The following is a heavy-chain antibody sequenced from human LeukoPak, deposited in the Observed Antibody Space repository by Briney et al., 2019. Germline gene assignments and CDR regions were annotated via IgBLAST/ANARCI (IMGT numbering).Heavy chain of an antibody. D-gene: IGHD6-19*01. CDR1: GYTFTGYY. CDR3: AREDSVADTNDY. Sequence: ASVKVSCKASGYTFTGYYMHWVRQAPGQGLEWMGWINPNSGGTNYAHKFQGRVTMTRDTSISTAYMELSRLRSDDTAVYYCAREDSVADTNDYWGQGTLVTVSS. CDR2: INPNSGGT. V-gene: IGHV1-2*02. J-gene: IGHJ4*02.